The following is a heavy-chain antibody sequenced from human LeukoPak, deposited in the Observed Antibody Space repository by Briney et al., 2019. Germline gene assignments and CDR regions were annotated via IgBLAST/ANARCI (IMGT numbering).Heavy chain of an antibody. V-gene: IGHV1-69*13. CDR2: IIPIFGTA. CDR1: GGTFSSYA. D-gene: IGHD3-3*01. Sequence: SVKVSCKASGGTFSSYAISWVRQAPGQGLEWMGGIIPIFGTANYAQKFQGRVTITADESTSTAYMELSSLRSEDTAVYYCARSRSIRRVGITIFGVVIDAFDIWGQGTMVSVSS. J-gene: IGHJ3*02. CDR3: ARSRSIRRVGITIFGVVIDAFDI.